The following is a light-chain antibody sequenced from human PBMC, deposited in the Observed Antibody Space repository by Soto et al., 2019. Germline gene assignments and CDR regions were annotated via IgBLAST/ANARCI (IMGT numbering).Light chain of an antibody. J-gene: IGKJ4*01. CDR3: QQCYSTPLT. V-gene: IGKV1-39*01. CDR1: QSISSY. Sequence: DIQMTQSPSSLSASVGDRVTITCRASQSISSYLNWYQQKPGKAPKLLIYAASSLQSGVPSRFSGSGSGTDFTLTISSRQPEDFATYYCQQCYSTPLTFGGGTQVEIK. CDR2: AAS.